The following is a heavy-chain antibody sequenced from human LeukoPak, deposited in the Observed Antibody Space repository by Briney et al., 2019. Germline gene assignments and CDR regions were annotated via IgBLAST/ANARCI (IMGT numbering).Heavy chain of an antibody. Sequence: GGSLRLSCAASGFTFSDYYMSWIRQAPGKGLEWVSYISSSGSTIYYADSVKGRFTISRDNAKNSLYLQMNSLRAEDTAVYYCARDRNNYYDSSGYYPPWDHWGQGTLVTVSS. CDR2: ISSSGSTI. V-gene: IGHV3-11*01. D-gene: IGHD3-22*01. CDR3: ARDRNNYYDSSGYYPPWDH. CDR1: GFTFSDYY. J-gene: IGHJ4*02.